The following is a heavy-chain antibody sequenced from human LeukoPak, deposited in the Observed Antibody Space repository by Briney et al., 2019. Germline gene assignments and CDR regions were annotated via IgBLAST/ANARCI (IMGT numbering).Heavy chain of an antibody. J-gene: IGHJ5*01. CDR2: IYASGTT. Sequence: SETLSLTCSVSGDSISGYYWSWIRQPAGKGLEWIGRIYASGTTRYNPSLESRVTMSVDTSKNQFSLKLTSVTAADTAVYFCARGLSAAYDYNWFDSWGQGTLVTVSS. D-gene: IGHD5-12*01. CDR1: GDSISGYY. V-gene: IGHV4-4*07. CDR3: ARGLSAAYDYNWFDS.